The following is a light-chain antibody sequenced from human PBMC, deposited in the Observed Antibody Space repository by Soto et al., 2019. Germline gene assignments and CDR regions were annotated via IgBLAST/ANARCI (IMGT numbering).Light chain of an antibody. CDR2: GAS. CDR3: QQYDNSPWA. J-gene: IGKJ1*01. V-gene: IGKV3-20*01. CDR1: QSVSSSY. Sequence: EIVLTQSPGTLSLSPGERATVSCRASQSVSSSYLAWYQQKPGQAPRRLIYGASSRATGIPDRFSGSGSGTDFTFTISRLEPEDFAVYYCQQYDNSPWAFGQGTKVEIK.